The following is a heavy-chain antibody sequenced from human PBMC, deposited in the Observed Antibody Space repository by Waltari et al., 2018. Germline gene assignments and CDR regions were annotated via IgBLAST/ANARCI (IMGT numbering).Heavy chain of an antibody. CDR3: ARVTYYYDKGGGEAFDY. CDR2: ISSSGSTI. CDR1: GFPFSLYE. J-gene: IGHJ4*02. Sequence: EVQLVESGGGLVQPGGSLRLSCAASGFPFSLYEMTWVRQPPGKGLEWVSYISSSGSTIYYADSVKGRFTISRDNAKNSLYLQMNSLRAEDTAVYYCARVTYYYDKGGGEAFDYWGQGTLVTVSS. V-gene: IGHV3-48*03. D-gene: IGHD3-22*01.